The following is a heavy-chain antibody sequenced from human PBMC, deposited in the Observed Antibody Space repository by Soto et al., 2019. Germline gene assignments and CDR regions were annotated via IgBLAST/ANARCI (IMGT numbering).Heavy chain of an antibody. CDR2: IKQDGSEK. V-gene: IGHV3-7*01. Sequence: PGGSLRLSCAASGFTFSSYWMSWVRQAPGKGLEWVANIKQDGSEKYYADSVKGRFTISRDNAKNSLYLQMNSLRDEDTAVYYCARDELPIAAAAPNWFDPWGQGTLVTVSS. J-gene: IGHJ5*02. CDR3: ARDELPIAAAAPNWFDP. CDR1: GFTFSSYW. D-gene: IGHD6-13*01.